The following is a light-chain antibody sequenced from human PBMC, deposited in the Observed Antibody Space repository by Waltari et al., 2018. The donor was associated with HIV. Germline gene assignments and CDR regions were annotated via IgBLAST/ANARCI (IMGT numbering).Light chain of an antibody. CDR3: QQFNNWPPLT. CDR2: GAS. CDR1: QSVRTN. J-gene: IGKJ4*01. Sequence: EIVMTQSPATLSVSPGERATLSCRASQSVRTNLAWYQHKPGQAPRLLIYGASTKATGIPARFSGSGSGTEFTLTISSLQSEDFATYYCQQFNNWPPLTFGGGTKVEIK. V-gene: IGKV3-15*01.